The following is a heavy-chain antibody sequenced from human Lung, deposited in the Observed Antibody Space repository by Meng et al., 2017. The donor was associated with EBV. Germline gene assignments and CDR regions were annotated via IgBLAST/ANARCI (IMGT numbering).Heavy chain of an antibody. Sequence: EVPLGELGGALVRPGGSLKLSCEGSGYTFSRYWMHWVRQVPGKGLLWVSRINEHGSITTYADSVKGRFTISRDNAKNTMYLQMNSLRDEDTGAYFCSRDLVGSADSWGQGTLVTVSS. J-gene: IGHJ4*02. CDR3: SRDLVGSADS. CDR1: GYTFSRYW. V-gene: IGHV3-74*01. D-gene: IGHD3-16*01. CDR2: INEHGSIT.